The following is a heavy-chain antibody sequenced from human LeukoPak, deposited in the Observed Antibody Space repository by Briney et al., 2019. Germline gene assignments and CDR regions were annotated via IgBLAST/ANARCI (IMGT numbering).Heavy chain of an antibody. CDR2: INWNSGTT. J-gene: IGHJ4*02. V-gene: IGHV3-20*04. Sequence: GGSLRLSCAASGFTFDDYGMSWVRQAPGKGLEWVSGINWNSGTTGYADSVQGRFTISRDNAKNSLYLQMNSRRVEDTAFYYGARGGYPYPSDYWGQGTLVTVSS. CDR3: ARGGYPYPSDY. D-gene: IGHD2-2*01. CDR1: GFTFDDYG.